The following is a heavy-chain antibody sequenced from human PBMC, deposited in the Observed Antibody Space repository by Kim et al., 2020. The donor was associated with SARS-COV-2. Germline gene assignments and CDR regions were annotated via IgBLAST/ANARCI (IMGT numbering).Heavy chain of an antibody. V-gene: IGHV3-23*01. CDR1: GFTFSSYA. Sequence: GGSLRLSCAASGFTFSSYAMSWVRQAPGKGLEWVSTFSGSSGSTYYADSVKGRFTISRDTSKNTVYLQMNSLRGDDTAVYYCVKGKGGGSSAADYWGQGTLVTVSS. D-gene: IGHD6-19*01. CDR2: FSGSSGST. J-gene: IGHJ4*02. CDR3: VKGKGGGSSAADY.